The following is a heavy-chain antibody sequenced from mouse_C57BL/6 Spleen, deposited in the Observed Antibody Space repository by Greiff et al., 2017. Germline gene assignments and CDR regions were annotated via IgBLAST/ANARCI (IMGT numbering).Heavy chain of an antibody. D-gene: IGHD1-1*01. CDR3: ARGSMTTVVAPFAY. CDR1: GYTFTSYW. CDR2: IHPNSGSN. V-gene: IGHV1-64*01. J-gene: IGHJ3*01. Sequence: VQLQQPGAELVKPGASVKLSCKASGYTFTSYWMHWVKQRPGQGLEWIGMIHPNSGSNNYNEKFKSKATLTVDKSSSTAYMQLSSLTSEDSAVYYCARGSMTTVVAPFAYWGQGTLVTVAA.